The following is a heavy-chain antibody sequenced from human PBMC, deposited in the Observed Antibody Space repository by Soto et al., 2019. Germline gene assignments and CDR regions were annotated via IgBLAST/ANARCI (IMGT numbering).Heavy chain of an antibody. V-gene: IGHV1-8*01. D-gene: IGHD6-13*01. CDR2: MNPNSGNT. J-gene: IGHJ5*02. Sequence: ASVKVSCKASGYTFTSYDINWVRQAPGQGLEYLGWMNPNSGNTGYVQKFQGRVTMTRNSSISTAYMELSSLRSEDTAVYYCARVFSDSSSFFDPWSQGTLVTVSS. CDR3: ARVFSDSSSFFDP. CDR1: GYTFTSYD.